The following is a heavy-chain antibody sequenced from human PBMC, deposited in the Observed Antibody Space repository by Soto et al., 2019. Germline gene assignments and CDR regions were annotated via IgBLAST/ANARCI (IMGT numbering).Heavy chain of an antibody. D-gene: IGHD2-2*01. Sequence: GSVRRSCSGCGCNVISHGINCVRHAPGKGLEWVSTISDSGSTYYADSVKGRFTISRDNSKNTLYLQMNSLRAEDTAVYYCARDPGGHYCTSTSCLYFFDHWGQGTLVTVSS. CDR1: GCNVISHG. V-gene: IGHV3-23*01. J-gene: IGHJ4*02. CDR2: ISDSGST. CDR3: ARDPGGHYCTSTSCLYFFDH.